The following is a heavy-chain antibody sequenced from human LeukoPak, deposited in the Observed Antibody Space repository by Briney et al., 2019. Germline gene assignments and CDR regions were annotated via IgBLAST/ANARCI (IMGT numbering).Heavy chain of an antibody. V-gene: IGHV4-30-4*08. Sequence: SETLSLTCTVSGGSISSGDYYWSWIRQPPGKGLEWIGYIYYSGSTYYNPSLKSRVTIPVDTSKNQFSLKLSSVTAADTAVYYCARDSSGYDSFRLYHYYYYMDVWGKGTTVTVSS. D-gene: IGHD5-12*01. CDR3: ARDSSGYDSFRLYHYYYYMDV. CDR1: GGSISSGDYY. CDR2: IYYSGST. J-gene: IGHJ6*03.